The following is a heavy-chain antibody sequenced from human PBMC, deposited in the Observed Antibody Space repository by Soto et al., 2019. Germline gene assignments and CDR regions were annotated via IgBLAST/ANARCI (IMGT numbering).Heavy chain of an antibody. D-gene: IGHD1-26*01. CDR2: VNPGDSET. Sequence: RGESLKISCKGSDYTFAAYWIGWVRQLPGKGPEWMGIVNPGDSETRYSPSFQGQVTISADKSISTAYLQWSSLKASDTAMYYCASGGGEWELPYWYFDLWGRGTLVTVSS. V-gene: IGHV5-51*01. CDR3: ASGGGEWELPYWYFDL. CDR1: DYTFAAYW. J-gene: IGHJ2*01.